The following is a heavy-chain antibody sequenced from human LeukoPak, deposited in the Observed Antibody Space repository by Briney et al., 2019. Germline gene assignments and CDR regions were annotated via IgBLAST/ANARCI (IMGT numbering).Heavy chain of an antibody. CDR2: IYTSGST. D-gene: IGHD4-11*01. CDR1: GGSISSYY. J-gene: IGHJ6*03. Sequence: KPSETLSLTCTVSGGSISSYYWSWIRQPAGKGLEWIGRIYTSGSTNYNPSLKSRVTMSVDTSKNQFSLKLSSVTAADTAVYYCAREVTSHGTYYYYMDVWDKGTTVTVSS. V-gene: IGHV4-4*07. CDR3: AREVTSHGTYYYYMDV.